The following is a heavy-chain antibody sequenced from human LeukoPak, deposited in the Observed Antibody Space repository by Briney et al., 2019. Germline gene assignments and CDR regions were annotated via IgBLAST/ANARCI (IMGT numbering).Heavy chain of an antibody. Sequence: SETLSLTCAVYGGSFSGYYWSWIRQPPGKGLEWIGEINHSGSTNYNPSLKSRVTISVDTSRNQFSLKLSSVTAADTAVYYCARIRSSWVAYYYGMDVWGQGTTVTVSS. CDR1: GGSFSGYY. CDR2: INHSGST. V-gene: IGHV4-34*01. CDR3: ARIRSSWVAYYYGMDV. D-gene: IGHD6-6*01. J-gene: IGHJ6*02.